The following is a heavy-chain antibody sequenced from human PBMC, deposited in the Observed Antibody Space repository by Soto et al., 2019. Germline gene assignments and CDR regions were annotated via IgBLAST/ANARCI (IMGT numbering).Heavy chain of an antibody. Sequence: SLRLSCAASGFTFTNYAMSWVRQAPGKGLEWVSTISGSGGSTYYADSVKGRFAISRDNSKNTLYLQMSTLRAEDTAVYYCAKVSYSCYDCDCFDYWGLGALVTVSS. V-gene: IGHV3-23*01. CDR3: AKVSYSCYDCDCFDY. D-gene: IGHD5-12*01. CDR2: ISGSGGST. CDR1: GFTFTNYA. J-gene: IGHJ4*02.